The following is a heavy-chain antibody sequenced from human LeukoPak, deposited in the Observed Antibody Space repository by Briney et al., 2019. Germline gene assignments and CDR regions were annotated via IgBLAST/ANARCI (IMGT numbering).Heavy chain of an antibody. D-gene: IGHD5-12*01. CDR2: TRQDENDR. J-gene: IGHJ6*03. V-gene: IGHV3-7*01. CDR3: ARVVPLGLYSGYDIDNRYYYMDV. Sequence: PGGSLRLSCTASRFTSRTYYMAWVRQAPGEGLEWVANTRQDENDRNYADSVKGAFTISRDKTKNSLYLQMNSLRAEDTAVYYCARVVPLGLYSGYDIDNRYYYMDVWGKGTTVTVSS. CDR1: RFTSRTYY.